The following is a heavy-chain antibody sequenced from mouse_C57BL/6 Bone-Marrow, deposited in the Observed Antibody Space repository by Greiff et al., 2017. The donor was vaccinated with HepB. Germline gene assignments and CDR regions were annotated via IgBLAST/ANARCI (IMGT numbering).Heavy chain of an antibody. D-gene: IGHD1-1*01. CDR1: GFTFSSYA. V-gene: IGHV5-4*01. J-gene: IGHJ1*03. CDR2: ISDGGSYT. Sequence: EVKLVESGGGLVKPGGSLKLSCAASGFTFSSYAMSWVRQTPEKRLEWVATISDGGSYTYYPDNVKGRFTISRDNAKNNLYLQMSHLKSEDTAMYYCARDKGGLLRWYFDVWGTGTTVTVSS. CDR3: ARDKGGLLRWYFDV.